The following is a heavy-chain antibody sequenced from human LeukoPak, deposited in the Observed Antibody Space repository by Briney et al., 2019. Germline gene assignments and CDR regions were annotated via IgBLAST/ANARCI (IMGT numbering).Heavy chain of an antibody. CDR3: AKDGGGYCSSTSCYTTPDY. CDR1: GFTFSSYA. D-gene: IGHD2-2*02. J-gene: IGHJ4*02. Sequence: GGSLRLSCAASGFTFSSYAMSWVRQAPGKGLEWVSAISGSGGSTYYADSMKGRFTISRDNSKNTLYLQMNSLRAEDTAVYYCAKDGGGYCSSTSCYTTPDYWGQGTLVTVSS. CDR2: ISGSGGST. V-gene: IGHV3-23*01.